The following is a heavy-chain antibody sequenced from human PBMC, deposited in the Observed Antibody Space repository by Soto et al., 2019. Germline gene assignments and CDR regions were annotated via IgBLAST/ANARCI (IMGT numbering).Heavy chain of an antibody. D-gene: IGHD3-10*01. V-gene: IGHV3-33*06. CDR1: GFTFSTYV. CDR3: AKDLIRGDGYEDPDY. CDR2: IWGDGSDK. Sequence: GGSLRLSCAASGFTFSTYVMSWVRQAPGKGLEWVAAIWGDGSDKKYADSVKGRFTVSRDNSKNTLYLQMNSLRDEDTAVYFCAKDLIRGDGYEDPDYWGQGTLVTVSS. J-gene: IGHJ4*02.